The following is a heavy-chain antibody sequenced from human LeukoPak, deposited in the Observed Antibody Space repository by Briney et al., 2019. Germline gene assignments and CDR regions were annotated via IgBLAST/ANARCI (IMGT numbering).Heavy chain of an antibody. CDR1: GGSFSGYC. CDR3: ARGYSSWNP. J-gene: IGHJ1*01. V-gene: IGHV4-34*01. Sequence: SETLSLTCAVYGGSFSGYCWSWIRQPPGKGLEWIGEINHSGSTNYNPSLKSRVTISIDTSKNQFSLKLSSVTAADTAVYYCARGYSSWNPWGQGTLVTVSS. CDR2: INHSGST. D-gene: IGHD6-13*01.